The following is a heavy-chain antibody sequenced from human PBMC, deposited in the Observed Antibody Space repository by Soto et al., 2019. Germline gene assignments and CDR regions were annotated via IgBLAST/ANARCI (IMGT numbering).Heavy chain of an antibody. CDR2: FYYSGST. D-gene: IGHD2-2*01. CDR1: GGSISSGPYS. V-gene: IGHV4-39*01. CDR3: ARLGGYCTITSRYGYYGMDV. J-gene: IGHJ6*02. Sequence: PSETLSLTCTVSGGSISSGPYSWGWIRQPPGKGLEWIGTFYYSGSTYYNPSLESRVTISVDTPKNQFSLKVSSVTATDTAVYYCARLGGYCTITSRYGYYGMDVWGPGNTVTLSS.